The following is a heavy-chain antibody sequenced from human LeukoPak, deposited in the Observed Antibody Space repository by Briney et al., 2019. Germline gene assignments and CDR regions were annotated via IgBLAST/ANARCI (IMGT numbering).Heavy chain of an antibody. V-gene: IGHV1-18*01. Sequence: ASVKVSCKASGYTFTSYVISWVRQAPGQGLEWMGWISAYNGNTNYAQKLQGRVTMTTGTSTSTAYMELRSLRSDDTAVYYCALRIMITFGGVTRTPDAFDIWGQGTMVTVSS. D-gene: IGHD3-16*01. CDR1: GYTFTSYV. J-gene: IGHJ3*02. CDR2: ISAYNGNT. CDR3: ALRIMITFGGVTRTPDAFDI.